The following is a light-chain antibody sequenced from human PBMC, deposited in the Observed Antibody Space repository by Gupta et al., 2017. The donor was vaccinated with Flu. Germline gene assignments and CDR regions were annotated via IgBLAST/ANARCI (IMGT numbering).Light chain of an antibody. Sequence: QSVLTQPPSVSGAPGQSVTISCTGSSSNIGAGYDVHWYQQLPGTAPKLLIYGNSNRPSGVPDRFSGSKSGTSASLAITGRQAEDEADYYCQSYDSSLSGYVFGTGTKVTVL. J-gene: IGLJ1*01. CDR2: GNS. V-gene: IGLV1-40*01. CDR1: SSNIGAGYD. CDR3: QSYDSSLSGYV.